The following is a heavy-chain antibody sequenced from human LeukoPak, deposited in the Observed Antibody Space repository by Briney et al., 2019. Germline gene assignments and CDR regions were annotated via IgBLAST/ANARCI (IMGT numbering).Heavy chain of an antibody. CDR3: ARSEVLTGWFDP. D-gene: IGHD2-8*01. J-gene: IGHJ5*02. V-gene: IGHV3-21*01. CDR2: ISSSSSYI. CDR1: GFTFSSYS. Sequence: GGSLRLSCAASGFTFSSYSMNWVRQAPGKGLEWVSSISSSSSYIYYADSVKGRFTISRYNAKNSLYLQMNSLRAEDTAVYYCARSEVLTGWFDPWGQGTLVTVSS.